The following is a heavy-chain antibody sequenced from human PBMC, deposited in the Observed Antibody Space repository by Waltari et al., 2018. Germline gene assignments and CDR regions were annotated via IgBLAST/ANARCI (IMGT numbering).Heavy chain of an antibody. CDR2: IYYSGST. J-gene: IGHJ4*02. D-gene: IGHD3-16*01. Sequence: QLQLQESGPGLVKPSETLSLTCPVSGGSISSSSYYWGWIRQPPGKGLEWIGGIYYSGSTYYNPSLKSRVTISVDTSKNQFSLKLSSVTAADTAVYYCARDSGGDYFDYWGQGTLVTVSS. V-gene: IGHV4-39*01. CDR3: ARDSGGDYFDY. CDR1: GGSISSSSYY.